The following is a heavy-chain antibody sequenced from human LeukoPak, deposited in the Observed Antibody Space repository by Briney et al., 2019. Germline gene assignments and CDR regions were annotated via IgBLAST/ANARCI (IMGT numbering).Heavy chain of an antibody. Sequence: PSETLSLTCTASGGSISSGGYYWSWIRQPPGKGLEWIGYIYHSGSTYYNPSLKSRVTISVDRSKNQFSLKLSSVTAADTAVYYCARHVVVPAAIVPGRGRWFDPWGQGTLVTVSS. D-gene: IGHD2-2*02. CDR3: ARHVVVPAAIVPGRGRWFDP. CDR2: IYHSGST. V-gene: IGHV4-30-2*01. J-gene: IGHJ5*02. CDR1: GGSISSGGYY.